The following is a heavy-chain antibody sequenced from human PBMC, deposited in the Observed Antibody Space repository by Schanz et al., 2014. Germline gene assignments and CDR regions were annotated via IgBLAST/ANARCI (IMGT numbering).Heavy chain of an antibody. CDR3: ASVIMVAGNHRDGRDV. V-gene: IGHV3-11*05. J-gene: IGHJ6*02. CDR1: GFTFSDYY. D-gene: IGHD6-19*01. Sequence: QVQLVESGGGLVKPGGSLRLSCAASGFTFSDYYMTWMRQAPGKGLEWISYISNSGTYTKYADSVKGRVVISRDNARSSLYLQMSSLRDGDTAVYYCASVIMVAGNHRDGRDVWGQGTTVIVSS. CDR2: ISNSGTYT.